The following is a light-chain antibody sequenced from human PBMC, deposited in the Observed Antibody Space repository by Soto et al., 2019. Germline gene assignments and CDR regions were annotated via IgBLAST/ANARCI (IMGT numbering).Light chain of an antibody. Sequence: IVMTQSPESLAVSLGERATINCKSSQSVLNSPNNKNYLAWYQQKPGQPPKLLIYWASTRESGVPDRFSGSGSGTDFTLTISSLQAEDMAIYYCQHRGTFGQGTKLEIK. CDR3: QHRGT. CDR2: WAS. J-gene: IGKJ2*01. CDR1: QSVLNSPNNKNY. V-gene: IGKV4-1*01.